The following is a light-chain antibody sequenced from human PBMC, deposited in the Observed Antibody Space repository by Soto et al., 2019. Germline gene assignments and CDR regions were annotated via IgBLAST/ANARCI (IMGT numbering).Light chain of an antibody. CDR3: QQYNNWPWT. CDR1: QRISSY. V-gene: IGKV3D-15*01. CDR2: DTS. J-gene: IGKJ1*01. Sequence: EIVLTQSPATLSLSPGERATLSCRASQRISSYFAWYQQKPGQAPRLLIYDTSTRATGTPARFSGSGSGTEFTLTISTLQSEDFAVYYCQQYNNWPWTFGQGTKVDIK.